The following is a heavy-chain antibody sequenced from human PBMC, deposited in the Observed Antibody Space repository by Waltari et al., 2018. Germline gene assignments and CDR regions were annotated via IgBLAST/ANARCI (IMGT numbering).Heavy chain of an antibody. Sequence: QLQLMASGGGVVQPGGSLRLSCAASGFTFSRHGMTWVRPAPGKGREGVAFIRYDGSNKYYADSVKGRFTISRDNSKNRLYLQMKSLRAEDTAVYYCAKAGYYDFWSGYSLSWYFDLWGRGTLVTVSS. CDR1: GFTFSRHG. CDR3: AKAGYYDFWSGYSLSWYFDL. D-gene: IGHD3-3*01. V-gene: IGHV3-30*02. CDR2: IRYDGSNK. J-gene: IGHJ2*01.